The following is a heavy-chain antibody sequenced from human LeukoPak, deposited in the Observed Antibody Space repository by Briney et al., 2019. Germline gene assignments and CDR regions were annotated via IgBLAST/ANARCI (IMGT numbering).Heavy chain of an antibody. Sequence: ASVKVSCTVSGYTLTELSMHWVRQAPGKGPEWMGGFDPEDGETIYAQKFQGRVTMTEDTSTDTAYMELSSLRSEDTAVYYCATGWRLLWFAWGQGTLVTVSS. J-gene: IGHJ5*02. CDR2: FDPEDGET. CDR3: ATGWRLLWFA. V-gene: IGHV1-24*01. CDR1: GYTLTELS. D-gene: IGHD3-10*01.